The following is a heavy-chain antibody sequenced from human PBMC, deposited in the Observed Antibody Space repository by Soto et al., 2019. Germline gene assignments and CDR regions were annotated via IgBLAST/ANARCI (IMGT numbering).Heavy chain of an antibody. CDR3: ASDFWSGYSFDY. CDR2: INHSGST. Sequence: PSETLSLTCAVYGGSFSGYYWSWIRQPPGKGLEWIGEINHSGSTNYNPSLKSRVTISVDTSKNQFSLKLSSVTAADTAVYYCASDFWSGYSFDYWGQGTLVTVSS. J-gene: IGHJ4*02. D-gene: IGHD3-3*01. V-gene: IGHV4-34*01. CDR1: GGSFSGYY.